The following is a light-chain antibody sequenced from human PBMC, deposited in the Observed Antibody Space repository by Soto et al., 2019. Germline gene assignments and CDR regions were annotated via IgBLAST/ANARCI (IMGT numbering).Light chain of an antibody. V-gene: IGKV3-15*01. J-gene: IGKJ2*01. CDR1: QSVSSH. CDR3: QQYKEWPPYT. CDR2: AAS. Sequence: EIVMTQSPATLSVSPGERTTLSCRASQSVSSHLAWYQQKPGQAPRLLIYAASTSATGVPARFSVSGSGTEFSLTISSLQSEDFAVYYCQQYKEWPPYTFGQGTKLEI.